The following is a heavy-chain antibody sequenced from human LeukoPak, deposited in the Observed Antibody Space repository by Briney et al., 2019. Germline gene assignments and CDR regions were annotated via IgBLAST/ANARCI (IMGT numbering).Heavy chain of an antibody. Sequence: GGSLRLSCAASGFTFSNYGMHWVRQAPGKGLEWVAFVRSDGGIKYYADSVEGRFTISRDNSRTTLHLQMNSLRAEDTAVYHCAKDLPAAYFDYWGQGTLVTVSS. CDR3: AKDLPAAYFDY. CDR2: VRSDGGIK. J-gene: IGHJ4*02. V-gene: IGHV3-30*02. D-gene: IGHD2-2*01. CDR1: GFTFSNYG.